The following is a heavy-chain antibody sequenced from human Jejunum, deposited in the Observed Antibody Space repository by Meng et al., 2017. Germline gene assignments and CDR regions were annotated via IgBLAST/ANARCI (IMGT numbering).Heavy chain of an antibody. J-gene: IGHJ4*02. V-gene: IGHV4-61*08. CDR1: GGSVSSAGYQ. Sequence: QVQLQESGPGLVRPSATLSLICTVSGGSVSSAGYQWGWIRQPPGKXLEWIGYASTNYNPSLKSRVTISLDTSKNQFSLKLSSVTAADTAVYYCARDHWGSLDYWGQGILVTVSS. CDR2: AST. D-gene: IGHD7-27*01. CDR3: ARDHWGSLDY.